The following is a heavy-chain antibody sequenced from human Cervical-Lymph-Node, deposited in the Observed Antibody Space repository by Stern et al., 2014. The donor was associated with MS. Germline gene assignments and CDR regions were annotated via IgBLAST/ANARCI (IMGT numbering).Heavy chain of an antibody. J-gene: IGHJ4*02. V-gene: IGHV3-9*01. CDR1: GFTFDDYA. CDR3: AKDVVAYGSGAQLVY. CDR2: ISWNSGSI. Sequence: EVQLVESGGGLVQPGRSLRLSCAASGFTFDDYAMHWVRQAPGKGLEWVSGISWNSGSIGYADSVKGRFTISRDNAKNSLYLQMNSLRAEDTALYYCAKDVVAYGSGAQLVYWGQGTLVTVSS. D-gene: IGHD3-10*01.